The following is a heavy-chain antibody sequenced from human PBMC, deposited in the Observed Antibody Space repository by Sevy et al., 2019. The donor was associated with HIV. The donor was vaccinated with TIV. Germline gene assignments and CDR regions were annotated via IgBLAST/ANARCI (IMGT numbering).Heavy chain of an antibody. CDR2: ISSSSSTI. CDR3: ARVRIAASIWYFDY. Sequence: GGSLRLSCAASGFTFSSYSMNWVRQAPGKGLEWVSYISSSSSTIYYADSVKGRFTISRENAKNSLYLQMNSLRAEDTAVYYCARVRIAASIWYFDYWGQGTLVTVSS. D-gene: IGHD6-25*01. CDR1: GFTFSSYS. J-gene: IGHJ4*02. V-gene: IGHV3-48*01.